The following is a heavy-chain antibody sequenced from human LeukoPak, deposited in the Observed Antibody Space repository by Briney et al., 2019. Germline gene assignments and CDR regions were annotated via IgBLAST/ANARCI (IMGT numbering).Heavy chain of an antibody. CDR2: TSGSGGST. Sequence: RPGGSLRLSCAASGFTFSSYAMSWVRQAPGKGLEWVSATSGSGGSTYYADSVKGRFTISRDNSKNTLYLQMNSLRAEDTAVYYCATFYDFWSGYLASSYYFDYWGQGTLVTVSS. CDR1: GFTFSSYA. D-gene: IGHD3-3*01. CDR3: ATFYDFWSGYLASSYYFDY. V-gene: IGHV3-23*01. J-gene: IGHJ4*02.